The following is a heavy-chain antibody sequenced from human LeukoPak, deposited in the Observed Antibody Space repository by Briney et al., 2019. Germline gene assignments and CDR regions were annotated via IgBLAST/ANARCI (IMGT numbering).Heavy chain of an antibody. J-gene: IGHJ4*02. CDR2: ISGSTTNT. V-gene: IGHV3-23*01. Sequence: PGGSLRLSCAASGFTVSSNYMSWVRQAPGRGLEWVSSISGSTTNTYYADSVKGRFTISRDNSKNTLYLQMNGLRAEDTAVYYCARDPTGGWFYFDYWGQGALVTVSS. D-gene: IGHD2-15*01. CDR3: ARDPTGGWFYFDY. CDR1: GFTVSSNY.